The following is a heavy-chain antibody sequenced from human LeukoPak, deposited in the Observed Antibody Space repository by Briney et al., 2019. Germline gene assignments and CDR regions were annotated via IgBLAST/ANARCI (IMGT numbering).Heavy chain of an antibody. CDR3: AKDDDYDSSGSDY. CDR2: FRSSGGST. V-gene: IGHV3-23*01. D-gene: IGHD3-22*01. J-gene: IGHJ4*02. Sequence: GGSLRLSCAASGFTFSSYAMTWVRQAPGKGLEWVSTFRSSGGSTYYADSVKGRFTISRDSSKNTLFLQMNSLRAEDTAVYYCAKDDDYDSSGSDYWGQGTLVTVSS. CDR1: GFTFSSYA.